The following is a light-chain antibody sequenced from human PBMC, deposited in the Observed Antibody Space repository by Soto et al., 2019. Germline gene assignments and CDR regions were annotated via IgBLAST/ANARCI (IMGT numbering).Light chain of an antibody. CDR3: QVRDSRDDHRV. CDR1: SSNIGAGYD. CDR2: GNS. J-gene: IGLJ2*01. Sequence: QSVLTQPPSVSGAPGQRVTISCSGSSSNIGAGYDVNWYRQLPGTAPKLLIYGNSDRPSGVPDRFSGSNSGGTATLTISRVEAGDEADYYCQVRDSRDDHRVFGGGTKLTVL. V-gene: IGLV1-40*01.